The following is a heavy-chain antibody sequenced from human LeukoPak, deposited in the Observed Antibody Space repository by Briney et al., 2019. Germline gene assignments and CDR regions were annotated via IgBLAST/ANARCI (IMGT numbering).Heavy chain of an antibody. D-gene: IGHD2-2*01. J-gene: IGHJ4*02. CDR1: GGSIDSYY. CDR2: IYYTGST. Sequence: TSETLSLTCTVSGGSIDSYYWSWIRQPPGKGLERIGYIYYTGSTEYHPSLKSRVTISLDTSKNQFSLKLTSVTAADTAVYYCARVYQSAEYYFDYWGQGTRVRVSS. CDR3: ARVYQSAEYYFDY. V-gene: IGHV4-59*01.